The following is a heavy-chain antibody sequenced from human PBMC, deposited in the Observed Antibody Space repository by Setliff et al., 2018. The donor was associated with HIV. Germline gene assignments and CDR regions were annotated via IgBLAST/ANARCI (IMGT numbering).Heavy chain of an antibody. Sequence: ASVKVSCKASGYTFTDYYVQWVRQAPGQGLEWMGWIKHNRDLTWHAQKFQGRVTMTRDTSISTAYMELSGLRSDDTAVYYCASGRGEYSSGWYRNALDIWGQGTMVTVSS. J-gene: IGHJ3*02. CDR3: ASGRGEYSSGWYRNALDI. CDR1: GYTFTDYY. D-gene: IGHD6-19*01. CDR2: IKHNRDLT. V-gene: IGHV1-2*02.